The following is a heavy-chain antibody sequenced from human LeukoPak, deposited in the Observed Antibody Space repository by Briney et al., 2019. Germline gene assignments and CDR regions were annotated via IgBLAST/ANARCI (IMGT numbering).Heavy chain of an antibody. Sequence: GGSLILLCAASGFTFDDYVMSWLRQAPGKGLEWISGINWNGGSTGYADSVKGRFTISRDNAKNSLYLQMNSLRAEDTAVYYCAKEYSSSVFDYWGQGTLVTVSS. CDR1: GFTFDDYV. CDR2: INWNGGST. CDR3: AKEYSSSVFDY. J-gene: IGHJ4*02. D-gene: IGHD6-13*01. V-gene: IGHV3-20*04.